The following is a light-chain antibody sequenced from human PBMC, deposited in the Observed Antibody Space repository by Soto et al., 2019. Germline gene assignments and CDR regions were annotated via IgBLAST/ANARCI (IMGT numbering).Light chain of an antibody. V-gene: IGKV1-5*03. Sequence: DIQMTQSPSTLSGSVGDRVTITCRASQTISSWLAWYQQKPGKAPKLLIYKASTLKSGVPSRFSGTGSGTDFTLTISSLQPEDFAIYYCQQSYRSPRTFGQGTKVDIK. J-gene: IGKJ1*01. CDR2: KAS. CDR3: QQSYRSPRT. CDR1: QTISSW.